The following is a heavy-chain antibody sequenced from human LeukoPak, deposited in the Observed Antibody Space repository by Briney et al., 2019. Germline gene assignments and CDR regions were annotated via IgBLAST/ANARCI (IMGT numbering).Heavy chain of an antibody. Sequence: ASVTVSCKASGYSFTSNGISWVRQAPGQELEWMGWISGYSGNTNYAQKFQDRVIMTTDTSTDTAYMDLRSLRFDDTAVYYCARDYGSGSYRYDYWGQGTLVTVSS. CDR1: GYSFTSNG. V-gene: IGHV1-18*04. CDR3: ARDYGSGSYRYDY. D-gene: IGHD3-10*01. CDR2: ISGYSGNT. J-gene: IGHJ4*02.